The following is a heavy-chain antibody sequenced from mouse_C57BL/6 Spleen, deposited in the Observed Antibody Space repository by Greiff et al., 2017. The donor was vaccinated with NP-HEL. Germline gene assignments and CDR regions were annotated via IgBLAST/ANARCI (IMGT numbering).Heavy chain of an antibody. D-gene: IGHD1-1*01. CDR3: ARVANWYFDV. J-gene: IGHJ1*03. CDR1: GFTFSDYY. V-gene: IGHV5-16*01. CDR2: INYDGSST. Sequence: VESEGGLVQPGSSMKLSCTASGFTFSDYYMAWVRQVPEKGLEWVANINYDGSSTYYLDSLKSRFIISRDNAKNILYLQMSSLKSEDTATYYCARVANWYFDVWGTGTTVTVSS.